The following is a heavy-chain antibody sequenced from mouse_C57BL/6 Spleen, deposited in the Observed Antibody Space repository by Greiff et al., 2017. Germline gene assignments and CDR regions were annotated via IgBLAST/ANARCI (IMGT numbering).Heavy chain of an antibody. CDR3: ARRGYGSSPFDY. J-gene: IGHJ2*01. Sequence: QVQLQQSGAELVRPGASVKLSCKASGYTFTSYWMHWVKQRPGQGLEWIGMIHPNSGSTNYNEKFKSKATLTVDKSSSTAYMQLSSLTSEDSAVYYCARRGYGSSPFDYWGQGTTLTVSS. V-gene: IGHV1-64*01. D-gene: IGHD1-1*01. CDR1: GYTFTSYW. CDR2: IHPNSGST.